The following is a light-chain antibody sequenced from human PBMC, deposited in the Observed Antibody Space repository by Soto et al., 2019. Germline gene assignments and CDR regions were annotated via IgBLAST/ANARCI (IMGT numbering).Light chain of an antibody. CDR1: QSVSGTY. V-gene: IGKV3-20*01. CDR3: QQYGSSPPWT. Sequence: EIVLTQSPGTLSLSPGERATLSCRASQSVSGTYLAWYQQKPGQAPRLLIYCASSRATGIPDRFSGSGSGTDFTLTISRLEPADFAVYYCQQYGSSPPWTFGQGTKVDIK. CDR2: CAS. J-gene: IGKJ1*01.